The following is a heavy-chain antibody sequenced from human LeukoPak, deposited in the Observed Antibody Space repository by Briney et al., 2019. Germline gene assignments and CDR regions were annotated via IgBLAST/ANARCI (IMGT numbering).Heavy chain of an antibody. Sequence: GASVKVSCKASGYTFTNYGISWVRQAPGQGLEWMGWISGYNGHTKYAQKFQGRVTMTTDTSTSTAYMELRSLRSDDTAVYYCARDRGDSGSYGVFDYWGQGTLVTVSS. CDR1: GYTFTNYG. D-gene: IGHD1-26*01. CDR3: ARDRGDSGSYGVFDY. V-gene: IGHV1-18*01. CDR2: ISGYNGHT. J-gene: IGHJ4*02.